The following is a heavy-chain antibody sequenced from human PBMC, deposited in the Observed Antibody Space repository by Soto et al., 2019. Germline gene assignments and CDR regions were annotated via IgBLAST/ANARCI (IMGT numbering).Heavy chain of an antibody. CDR2: INPADSDI. CDR3: ARHQRDDASRKIDC. V-gene: IGHV5-51*01. CDR1: GYSFTSNW. J-gene: IGHJ4*02. D-gene: IGHD3-16*01. Sequence: GESLKISCHGSGYSFTSNWIGWVRQMPGKGLEWMGIINPADSDIKYSPSFQGQVTISADKSIGTAYLQWSSLKASDTAMYYCARHQRDDASRKIDCWGQGTLVPVFS.